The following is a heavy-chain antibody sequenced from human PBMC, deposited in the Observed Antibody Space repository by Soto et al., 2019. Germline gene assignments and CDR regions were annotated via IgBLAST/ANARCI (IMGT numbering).Heavy chain of an antibody. D-gene: IGHD3-16*01. J-gene: IGHJ6*02. Sequence: PSDTLSLTFAVYGGSFSCYYWSWIRQPPGKGLEWIGEINHSGSTNYNPSLKSRVTISVDTSKNQFSLKLSSVTAANTAVYYCARVIRYYYYGMDVWGQGTTVTVSS. V-gene: IGHV4-34*01. CDR3: ARVIRYYYYGMDV. CDR1: GGSFSCYY. CDR2: INHSGST.